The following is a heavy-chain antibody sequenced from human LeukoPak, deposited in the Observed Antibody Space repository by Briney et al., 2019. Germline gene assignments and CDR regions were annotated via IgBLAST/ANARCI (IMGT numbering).Heavy chain of an antibody. CDR2: ISSGSTT. CDR3: ARGGGDYSNYFDY. D-gene: IGHD4-4*01. CDR1: GFTVSRNY. Sequence: GGSLGLSCAASGFTVSRNYMNWVRQAPGKGLEWVSVISSGSTTYYADSVKGKFTISRDNSKNTLFLQMNSLRAEDTAVYYCARGGGDYSNYFDYWGQGTLVTVSS. V-gene: IGHV3-66*01. J-gene: IGHJ4*02.